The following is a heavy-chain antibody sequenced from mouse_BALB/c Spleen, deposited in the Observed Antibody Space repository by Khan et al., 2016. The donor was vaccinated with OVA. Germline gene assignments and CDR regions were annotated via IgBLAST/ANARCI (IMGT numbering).Heavy chain of an antibody. D-gene: IGHD1-2*01. CDR1: GYTFTDYY. CDR2: ISPGSGDT. Sequence: VQLQESGAELARPGASAKLSCKASGYTFTDYYINWVKQRTGQGLEWIGEISPGSGDTYYNERFKGKATLTADKSSSTAYMQLSSLTSEASAVYFCARRNYFGYTFAYWGQGTLVTVSA. V-gene: IGHV1-77*01. J-gene: IGHJ3*01. CDR3: ARRNYFGYTFAY.